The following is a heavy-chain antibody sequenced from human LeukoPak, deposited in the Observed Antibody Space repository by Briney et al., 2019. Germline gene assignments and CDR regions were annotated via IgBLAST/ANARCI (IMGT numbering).Heavy chain of an antibody. CDR1: GGSISSYY. CDR3: ARVKYYYDSSDQAAFDI. CDR2: IYYSGNT. J-gene: IGHJ3*02. Sequence: PSETLSLTCTVSGGSISSYYWSWIRQPPGKGLEWIGYIYYSGNTNYNPSLKSRVTISVVTSKNQFSLKLSSVTAADTAVYYCARVKYYYDSSDQAAFDIWGQGTMVTVSS. V-gene: IGHV4-59*01. D-gene: IGHD3-22*01.